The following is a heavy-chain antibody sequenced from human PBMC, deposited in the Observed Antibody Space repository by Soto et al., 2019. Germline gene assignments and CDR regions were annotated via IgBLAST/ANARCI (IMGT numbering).Heavy chain of an antibody. V-gene: IGHV1-69*12. CDR3: ASHGITGTWVYYYGMDV. CDR1: GGTFSSYA. CDR2: SIPIFGTA. D-gene: IGHD1-7*01. Sequence: QVQLVQSGAEVKKPGSSVKVSCKASGGTFSSYAISWVRQAPGQGLEWMGGSIPIFGTANYAQKFQGRVTITADESTSTAYMELSSLRSEDTAVYYCASHGITGTWVYYYGMDVWGKGTTVTVSS. J-gene: IGHJ6*04.